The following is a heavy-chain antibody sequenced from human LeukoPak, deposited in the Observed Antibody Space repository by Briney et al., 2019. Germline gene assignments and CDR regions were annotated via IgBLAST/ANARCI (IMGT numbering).Heavy chain of an antibody. J-gene: IGHJ3*02. CDR3: ASLKNYYDSSGYLLTDAFDI. Sequence: TSVKVSCKASGYTFTAYNINWVRQAPGQGLEWMGWISGYNGNTNYAQKLQGRVTMTTDTSTSTAYVELRSLKSDDTAVYYCASLKNYYDSSGYLLTDAFDIWGQGTMVTVSS. CDR2: ISGYNGNT. D-gene: IGHD3-22*01. V-gene: IGHV1-18*01. CDR1: GYTFTAYN.